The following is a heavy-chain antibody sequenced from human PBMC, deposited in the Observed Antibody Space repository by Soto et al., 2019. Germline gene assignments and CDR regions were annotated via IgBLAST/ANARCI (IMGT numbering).Heavy chain of an antibody. D-gene: IGHD1-26*01. CDR2: IYWDDSK. J-gene: IGHJ4*02. V-gene: IGHV2-5*02. CDR3: AHAYGGRSLY. CDR1: GFSLSTDRVG. Sequence: QITLKESGPTLVKPTQTLTLTCTFSGFSLSTDRVGVGWIRQPPGKALDWLAVIYWDDSKTYSPSLKSRLTITKDTSKNQVVLTMTSMDPVDTATYYCAHAYGGRSLYWGQGTLVTVSS.